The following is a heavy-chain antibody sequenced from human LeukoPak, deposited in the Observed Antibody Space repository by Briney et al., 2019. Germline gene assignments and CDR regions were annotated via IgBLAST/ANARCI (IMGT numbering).Heavy chain of an antibody. Sequence: PGGSLRLSCAASGFTFSSYEMNWVRQAPGKGLEWVSYISCSGSTIYYADSVKGRFTISRDNAKNSLYLQMNSLRAEDTAVYYCARDSRPKLERPAENDYWGQGTLVTVSS. CDR1: GFTFSSYE. CDR3: ARDSRPKLERPAENDY. J-gene: IGHJ4*02. D-gene: IGHD1-1*01. V-gene: IGHV3-48*03. CDR2: ISCSGSTI.